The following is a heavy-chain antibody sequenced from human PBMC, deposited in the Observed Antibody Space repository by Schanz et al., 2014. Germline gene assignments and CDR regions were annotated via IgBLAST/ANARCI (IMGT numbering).Heavy chain of an antibody. CDR2: ITGSGGIT. J-gene: IGHJ4*02. Sequence: VQLVESGGGLVKSGGSLRLSCATSGFIFTSYSMHWVRQAPGKGLEWVSSITGSGGITYYADSVKGRFTISRDNSKNTLYLQMTGLRAEDTAIYYCAKGKDSPYYFDDWGQGTLVTVSS. CDR1: GFIFTSYS. V-gene: IGHV3-23*04. CDR3: AKGKDSPYYFDD. D-gene: IGHD2-15*01.